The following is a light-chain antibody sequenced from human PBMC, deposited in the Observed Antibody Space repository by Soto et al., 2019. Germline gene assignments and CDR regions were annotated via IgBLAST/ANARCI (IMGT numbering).Light chain of an antibody. CDR2: DVT. CDR3: CPYAGTRAV. J-gene: IGLJ1*01. CDR1: SSDVGGFDW. V-gene: IGLV2-8*01. Sequence: QSALTQPPSASGSPGQSVTISCTGSSSDVGGFDWVSWYQQHPGKVPKLMIYDVTKRPSGVPDRFSGSKSGNTASLTVSGLQAEDEADYYCCPYAGTRAVFGTGTKVTVL.